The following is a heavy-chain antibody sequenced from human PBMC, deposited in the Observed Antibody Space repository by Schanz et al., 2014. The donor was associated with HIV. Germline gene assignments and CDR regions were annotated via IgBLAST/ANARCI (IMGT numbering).Heavy chain of an antibody. CDR1: GFLFSSYG. CDR2: ISGGGGKT. V-gene: IGHV3-23*01. CDR3: AKASESICGVEGLDA. J-gene: IGHJ6*02. D-gene: IGHD3-3*01. Sequence: EVQLLESGGGLVQPGGSLRLSCAASGFLFSSYGMSWVRQAPGKGLEWVSIISGGGGKTYYADSVKGRFTISRDSSKNTLYLQMNGLSAEDTAVYYCAKASESICGVEGLDAWGQGTTVTVSS.